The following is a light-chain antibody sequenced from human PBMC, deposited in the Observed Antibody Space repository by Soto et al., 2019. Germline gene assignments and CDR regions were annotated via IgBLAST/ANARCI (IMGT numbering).Light chain of an antibody. J-gene: IGKJ5*01. CDR2: AAS. CDR3: LQSYSTPPEAIP. Sequence: DIQMTQSPSSLSASVGDRVTITCRASQSISSYLNWYQQKPGKAPKLLIYAASSLQSGVPSRFSGSGSGTDFTLTISSLQPEDFATYYCLQSYSTPPEAIPFGQGTRLEIK. V-gene: IGKV1-39*01. CDR1: QSISSY.